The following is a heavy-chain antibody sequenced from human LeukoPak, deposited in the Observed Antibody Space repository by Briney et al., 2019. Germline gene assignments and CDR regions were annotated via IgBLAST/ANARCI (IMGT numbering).Heavy chain of an antibody. CDR2: ISSSGSSI. D-gene: IGHD1-7*01. CDR1: GFTFSSYW. Sequence: GGSLRLSCAASGFTFSSYWMSWVRQAPGKGLEWISYISSSGSSISYADSVKGRFTISRDNAKNSLNLQMNSLRAEDTAVYYCARDRLFGNLPDYWGQGTLVTVSS. CDR3: ARDRLFGNLPDY. J-gene: IGHJ4*02. V-gene: IGHV3-48*04.